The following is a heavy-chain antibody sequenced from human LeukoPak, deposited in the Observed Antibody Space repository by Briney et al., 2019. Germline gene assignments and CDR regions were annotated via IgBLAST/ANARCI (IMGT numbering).Heavy chain of an antibody. D-gene: IGHD5-18*01. CDR3: AREYGYSYGYGDY. V-gene: IGHV4-38-2*02. J-gene: IGHJ4*02. Sequence: PSETLSLTCAVSGYSISSGYFWGWIRQPPGKGLEWIGSIHHSGSTYYNPSLKSRVTISVDTSKNQFSLKLSSATAADTAVYYCAREYGYSYGYGDYWGQGTLVTVSS. CDR2: IHHSGST. CDR1: GYSISSGYF.